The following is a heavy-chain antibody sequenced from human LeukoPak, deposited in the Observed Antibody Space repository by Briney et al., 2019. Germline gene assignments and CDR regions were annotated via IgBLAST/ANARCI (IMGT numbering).Heavy chain of an antibody. CDR3: AREEAVGGSAFGGYYYYYGMDV. J-gene: IGHJ6*02. Sequence: GRSLRLSCAASGFTFSSYGMHWVSQAPGKGLEWVAVISYDGSNKYYADSVKGRFTISRDNSKNTLYLQMNSLRAEDTAVYYCAREEAVGGSAFGGYYYYYGMDVWGQGTTVTVSS. D-gene: IGHD3-16*01. CDR2: ISYDGSNK. CDR1: GFTFSSYG. V-gene: IGHV3-30*03.